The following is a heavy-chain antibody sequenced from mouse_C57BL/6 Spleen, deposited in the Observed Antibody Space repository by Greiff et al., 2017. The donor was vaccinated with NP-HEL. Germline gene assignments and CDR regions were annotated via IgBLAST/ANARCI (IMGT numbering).Heavy chain of an antibody. D-gene: IGHD1-1*01. CDR1: GYAFSSYW. J-gene: IGHJ1*03. CDR2: IYPGDGDT. V-gene: IGHV1-80*01. CDR3: ARSLYYYGSSSYFDV. Sequence: VQLQQSGAELVKPGASVKISCKASGYAFSSYWMNWVKQRPGKGLEWIGQIYPGDGDTNYNGKFKGKATLTADKSSSTAYMQLSSLTSEDSAVYFCARSLYYYGSSSYFDVWGTGTTVTVSS.